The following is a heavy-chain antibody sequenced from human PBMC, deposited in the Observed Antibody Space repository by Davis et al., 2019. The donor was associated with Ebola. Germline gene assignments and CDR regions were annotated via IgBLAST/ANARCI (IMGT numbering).Heavy chain of an antibody. D-gene: IGHD3-22*01. CDR1: GFTFSSYG. CDR2: IWYDGSNK. V-gene: IGHV3-33*01. J-gene: IGHJ4*02. Sequence: PGGSLRLSCAASGFTFSSYGMHWVRQAPGKGLEWVAVIWYDGSNKYYADSVKGRFTISRDNSKNTLYLQMNSLRAEDTAVYYCARDTPIITMIVAWAFDYWGQGTLVTVSS. CDR3: ARDTPIITMIVAWAFDY.